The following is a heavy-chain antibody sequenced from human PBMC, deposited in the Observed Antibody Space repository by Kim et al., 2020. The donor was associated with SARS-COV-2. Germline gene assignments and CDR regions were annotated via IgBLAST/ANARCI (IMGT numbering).Heavy chain of an antibody. CDR3: VRRGLGYCSSTSCFEAFDN. Sequence: SETLSLTCTVSGGSISSYYWSWIRQPPGKGLEWIGYIYYSGSTNYNPSLKSRVTISVDTSKTQFSLRLSSGTAADPAVYNCVRRGLGYCSSTSCFEAFDNWGQGTMVTVSS. CDR1: GGSISSYY. J-gene: IGHJ3*02. V-gene: IGHV4-59*08. CDR2: IYYSGST. D-gene: IGHD2-2*01.